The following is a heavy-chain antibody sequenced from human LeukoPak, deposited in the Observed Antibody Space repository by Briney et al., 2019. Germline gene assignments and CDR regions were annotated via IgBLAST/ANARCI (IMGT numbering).Heavy chain of an antibody. J-gene: IGHJ4*02. Sequence: PGGPLRLSCPASGFSFSSYDMCWVRQAPGKGLEWVALMSFYGGNKYYADSVKGRFTISRDNAKNTVYLQMNSLRVEDTAVYYCARGALYQYYLDYWGWGQGTLVTVSS. CDR3: ARGALYQYYLDYWG. V-gene: IGHV3-30-3*01. D-gene: IGHD4-17*01. CDR1: GFSFSSYD. CDR2: MSFYGGNK.